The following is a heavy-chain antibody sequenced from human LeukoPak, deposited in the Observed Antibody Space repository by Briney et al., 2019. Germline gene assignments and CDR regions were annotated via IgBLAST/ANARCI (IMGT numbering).Heavy chain of an antibody. CDR2: ISWNSGSI. CDR3: VKDSGSYHDAFDI. J-gene: IGHJ3*02. V-gene: IGHV3-9*01. CDR1: GFTFDDYA. D-gene: IGHD1-26*01. Sequence: GRSLRLSCAASGFTFDDYAMHWVRQAPGKGLEWVSGISWNSGSIGYADSVKGRFTISRDNAKNSLYLQMNSLRAEDTALYYCVKDSGSYHDAFDIWGQGTMVTASS.